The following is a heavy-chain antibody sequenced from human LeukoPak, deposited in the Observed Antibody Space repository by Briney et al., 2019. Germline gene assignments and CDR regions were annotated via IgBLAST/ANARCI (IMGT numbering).Heavy chain of an antibody. CDR1: GYTFTGYY. V-gene: IGHV1-2*02. D-gene: IGHD1-26*01. J-gene: IGHJ5*02. CDR3: ARLSEVGGAGWFDP. Sequence: GASVKVSCKASGYTFTGYYMHWVRQAPGQGLEWMGWINPNSGGTNYAQKFQGRVTMTRDTSISTAYMELSRLRSDDTAVYYCARLSEVGGAGWFDPWGQGTLVTVSS. CDR2: INPNSGGT.